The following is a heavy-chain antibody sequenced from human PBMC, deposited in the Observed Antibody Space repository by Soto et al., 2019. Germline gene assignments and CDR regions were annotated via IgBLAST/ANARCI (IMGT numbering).Heavy chain of an antibody. V-gene: IGHV4-39*07. CDR1: GGSISSSSYY. CDR3: ASLEVTGDFDY. D-gene: IGHD4-4*01. CDR2: IYYSGST. J-gene: IGHJ4*02. Sequence: SETLSLTCTVSGGSISSSSYYWGWIRQPPGKGLEWIGSIYYSGSTYYNPSLKSRVTISVDTSKNQFSLKLSSVTAADTAVYYCASLEVTGDFDYWGQGTLVTVSS.